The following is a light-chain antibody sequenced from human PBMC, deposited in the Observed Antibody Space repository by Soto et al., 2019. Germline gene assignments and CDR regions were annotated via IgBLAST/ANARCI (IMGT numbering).Light chain of an antibody. CDR2: EVS. Sequence: QSVLTQPPSASGSPGQSVTISCTGTSSDVGGYNYVSWYQHHPGNAPRLMIYEVSKRPSGVPDRLSGSKSGNTASLTVSGLQAEDEGDYYCRSYTGSNNNVVFGGGTKLTVL. J-gene: IGLJ2*01. V-gene: IGLV2-8*01. CDR1: SSDVGGYNY. CDR3: RSYTGSNNNVV.